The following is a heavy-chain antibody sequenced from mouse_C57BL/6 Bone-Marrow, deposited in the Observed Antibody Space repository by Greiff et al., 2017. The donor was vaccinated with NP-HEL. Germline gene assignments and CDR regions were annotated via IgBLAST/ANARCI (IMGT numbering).Heavy chain of an antibody. V-gene: IGHV1-81*01. CDR2: IYPRSGNT. Sequence: QVQLKESGAELARPGASVKLSCKASGYTFTSYGISWVKQRTGQGLEWIGEIYPRSGNTYYNEKFKGKATLTADKSSSTAYMELRSLTSEDSAVYFCAGDYHWYFDVWGTGTTVTVSS. CDR1: GYTFTSYG. J-gene: IGHJ1*03. D-gene: IGHD2-4*01. CDR3: AGDYHWYFDV.